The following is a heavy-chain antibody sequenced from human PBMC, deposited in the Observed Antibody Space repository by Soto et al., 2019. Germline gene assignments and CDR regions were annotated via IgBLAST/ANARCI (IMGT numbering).Heavy chain of an antibody. CDR1: GFTFSNAW. CDR3: TTGSRLRLRWGPIEDEP. Sequence: GGSLRLSCAASGFTFSNAWMSWVRQAPGKGLEWVGRIKNKTDGGTTDYAAPVKGRFTISRDDSKNTLYLQMNSLKTEDTAVYYCTTGSRLRLRWGPIEDEPWGQGTLVTVS. J-gene: IGHJ5*02. CDR2: IKNKTDGGTT. V-gene: IGHV3-15*01. D-gene: IGHD5-12*01.